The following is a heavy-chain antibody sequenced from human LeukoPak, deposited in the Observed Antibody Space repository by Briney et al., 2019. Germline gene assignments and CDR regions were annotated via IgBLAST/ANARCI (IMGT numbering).Heavy chain of an antibody. Sequence: SETLSLTCTVSGGSISSYYWSWIRHPPGKGLEWIGYIYYSWSTNYNPSRNSRVTISVDTSKYQFSLKLSSVTAAGTGVYYCARHATEVAGPQYFDYWGQGTLVTVSS. J-gene: IGHJ4*02. D-gene: IGHD6-19*01. V-gene: IGHV4-59*08. CDR1: GGSISSYY. CDR3: ARHATEVAGPQYFDY. CDR2: IYYSWST.